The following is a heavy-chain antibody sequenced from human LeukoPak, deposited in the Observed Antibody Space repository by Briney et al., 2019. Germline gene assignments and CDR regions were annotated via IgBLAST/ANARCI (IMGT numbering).Heavy chain of an antibody. J-gene: IGHJ6*02. D-gene: IGHD3-10*01. CDR3: ARNSMIRGAGDGMDV. Sequence: PGGSLRLSCAASGFTFSSYSTNWVRQAPGKGLEWVSSISSSSSYIYYADSVKGRFTISRDNAKNSLYLQMNSLRAEDTAVYYCARNSMIRGAGDGMDVWGQGTTVTVSS. CDR2: ISSSSSYI. V-gene: IGHV3-21*01. CDR1: GFTFSSYS.